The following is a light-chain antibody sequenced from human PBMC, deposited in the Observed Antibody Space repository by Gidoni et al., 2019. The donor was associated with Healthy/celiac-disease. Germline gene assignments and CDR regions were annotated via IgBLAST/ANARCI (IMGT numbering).Light chain of an antibody. J-gene: IGKJ3*01. CDR3: QQRSNWPPFT. V-gene: IGKV3-11*01. CDR1: QSVNSY. Sequence: EIVFTHSPATLSLSPGARATISCRTSQSVNSYLTWYQQKPCQAPRPHVYDASNRATGIPARCSGSGSGTDFTLTISSLETEDFAVYYCQQRSNWPPFTFGPGTKVEIK. CDR2: DAS.